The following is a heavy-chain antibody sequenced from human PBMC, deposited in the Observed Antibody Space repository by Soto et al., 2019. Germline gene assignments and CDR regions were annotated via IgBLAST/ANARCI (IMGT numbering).Heavy chain of an antibody. J-gene: IGHJ5*02. V-gene: IGHV2-26*01. CDR2: IFSNDEK. CDR1: GFSLSNARMG. CDR3: ARTANYDILTGYLGVNWFDP. Sequence: SGPTLVNPTETLTLTCTVSGFSLSNARMGVSWIRQPPGKALEWLAHIFSNDEKSYSTSLKSRLTISKDTSKSQVVLTMTNMDPVDTATYYCARTANYDILTGYLGVNWFDPWGQGTLVTVSS. D-gene: IGHD3-9*01.